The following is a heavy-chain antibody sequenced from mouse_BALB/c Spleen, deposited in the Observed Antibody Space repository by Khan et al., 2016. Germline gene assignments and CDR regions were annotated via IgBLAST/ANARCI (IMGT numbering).Heavy chain of an antibody. CDR2: ISYSGQI. D-gene: IGHD1-1*01. CDR3: GRYDGSRYVRGMDY. J-gene: IGHJ4*01. V-gene: IGHV3-8*02. CDR1: GDSITSGY. Sequence: EVQLQESGPSLVKPSQTLSLTCSVTGDSITSGYWNWIRKFPGNKFEHMGYISYSGQIYYNPSLKSRISITRDTSTNQYSLQLNSVTTEDTATYYYGRYDGSRYVRGMDYWGQGPSVTVSS.